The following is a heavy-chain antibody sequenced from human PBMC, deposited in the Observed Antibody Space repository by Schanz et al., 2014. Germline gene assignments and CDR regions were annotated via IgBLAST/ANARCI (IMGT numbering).Heavy chain of an antibody. Sequence: VQLVESGGGLVKPGGSLRLSCAASGFTFSSYAMSWVRQAPGKGLEWVAVISYDGSHKDYADSVKGRFTISRDNSKNTLYLQMNSLRAEDTAVYYCARDRQQLVGRIGYYYGMDVWGQGTTVTVSS. CDR2: ISYDGSHK. CDR3: ARDRQQLVGRIGYYYGMDV. V-gene: IGHV3-30*04. CDR1: GFTFSSYA. D-gene: IGHD6-13*01. J-gene: IGHJ6*02.